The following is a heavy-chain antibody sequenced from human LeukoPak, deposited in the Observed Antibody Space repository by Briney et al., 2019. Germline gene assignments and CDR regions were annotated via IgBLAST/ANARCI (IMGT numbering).Heavy chain of an antibody. J-gene: IGHJ4*02. D-gene: IGHD6-19*01. CDR1: GFTFSDYV. CDR2: MWFDGSDK. Sequence: PGRSLRLSCAASGFTFSDYVMHWVRQAPGKGLEWVSLMWFDGSDKYYADSVKGRFTISRDNSKNTLYLQMNSLRAEDTAVYYCARDGSSGWYWVDYWGQGTLVTVSS. CDR3: ARDGSSGWYWVDY. V-gene: IGHV3-33*01.